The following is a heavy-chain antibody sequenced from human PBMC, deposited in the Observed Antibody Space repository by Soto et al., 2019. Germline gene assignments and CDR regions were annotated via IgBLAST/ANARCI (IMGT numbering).Heavy chain of an antibody. D-gene: IGHD3-3*01. V-gene: IGHV4-39*01. CDR3: ARCAYYDFWSGYS. Sequence: QPPGKGLEWIGSIYYSGSTYYNPSLKSRVTISVVTSKNQFSLKLSSVTAADTAVYYCARCAYYDFWSGYSWGQGTLVTVS. CDR2: IYYSGST. J-gene: IGHJ5*02.